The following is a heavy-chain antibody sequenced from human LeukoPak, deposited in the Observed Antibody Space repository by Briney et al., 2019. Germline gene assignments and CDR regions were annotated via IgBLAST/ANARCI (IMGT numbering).Heavy chain of an antibody. CDR3: ARVRSGYHFGSFDY. D-gene: IGHD3-22*01. Sequence: PGGSLRLSCAASGFTFSSYSMNWVRQAPGKGLEWVSSISSSSSYIYYADSVKGRFTISGDNAKNSLYLQMNSLRAEDTAVYYCARVRSGYHFGSFDYWGQGTLVTVSS. V-gene: IGHV3-21*01. J-gene: IGHJ4*02. CDR1: GFTFSSYS. CDR2: ISSSSSYI.